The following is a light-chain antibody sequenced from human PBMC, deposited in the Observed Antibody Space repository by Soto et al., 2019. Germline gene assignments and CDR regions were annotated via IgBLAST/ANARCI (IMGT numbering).Light chain of an antibody. CDR3: QQYGNPPRYT. Sequence: ESVLTQSPCTLSLSPGERATLSCRASQSVSSSYLAWYQQKPGQPPRLLIYGASNRATGIPDRFRGSGSGTDFTLTISRLEPEDFAVYYCQQYGNPPRYTFGQGTKLEIK. V-gene: IGKV3-20*01. J-gene: IGKJ2*01. CDR2: GAS. CDR1: QSVSSSY.